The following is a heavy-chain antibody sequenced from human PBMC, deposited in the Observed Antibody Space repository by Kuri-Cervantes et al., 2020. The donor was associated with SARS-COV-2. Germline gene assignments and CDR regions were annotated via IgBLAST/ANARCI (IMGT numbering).Heavy chain of an antibody. J-gene: IGHJ6*02. CDR3: ARRYPRRDGLDV. CDR2: IYSGGST. CDR1: GFTVSTSY. V-gene: IGHV3-53*01. D-gene: IGHD3-9*01. Sequence: GESLKISCAASGFTVSTSYLSWVRQAPGKGLEFISVIYSGGSTYYADSVKGRFTISRDKSKNTVYLQMNTLRVEDTAVYYCARRYPRRDGLDVWGQGTTVTVSS.